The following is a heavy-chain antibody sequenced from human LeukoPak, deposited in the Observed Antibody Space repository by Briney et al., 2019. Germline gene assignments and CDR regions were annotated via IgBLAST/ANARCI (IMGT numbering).Heavy chain of an antibody. J-gene: IGHJ4*02. CDR2: IYSGGST. Sequence: GGSLRLSCAASGFTVSSNYMSWVRQAPGKGLEWVSVIYSGGSTYYADSVKGRFTISRDNSKNTLYLQMNSLRAEDTAVYYCARDPVAAAHFDYWGQGTLVTVSS. CDR3: ARDPVAAAHFDY. V-gene: IGHV3-66*01. CDR1: GFTVSSNY. D-gene: IGHD6-13*01.